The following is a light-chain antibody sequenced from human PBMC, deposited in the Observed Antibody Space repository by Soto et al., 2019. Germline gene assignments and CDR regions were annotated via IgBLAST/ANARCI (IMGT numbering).Light chain of an antibody. V-gene: IGKV3-20*01. CDR1: QRVSSSY. CDR2: GAS. CDR3: QQYVIAPWT. J-gene: IGKJ1*01. Sequence: DIVLTQAPGTLSLSPGERATLSCRASQRVSSSYLAWYQQKLGQAPRLLIYGASSRATGIPDRFSGSGSGTDFTITISRLEPEDFAVYFLQQYVIAPWTFGQGTKGEIK.